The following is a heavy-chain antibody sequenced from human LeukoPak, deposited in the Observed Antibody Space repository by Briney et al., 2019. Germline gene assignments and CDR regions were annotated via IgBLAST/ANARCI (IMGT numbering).Heavy chain of an antibody. J-gene: IGHJ5*02. CDR3: ARVKYCGGDCWDWFDP. D-gene: IGHD2-21*02. V-gene: IGHV4-30-4*01. CDR2: IYYSGST. CDR1: GGSISSGDYY. Sequence: PSETLSLTCTVSGGSISSGDYYWSWIRQPPGKGLEWIGYIYYSGSTYYNPSLKSRVTISVDTSKNQFSLKLSSVTAADTAVYYCARVKYCGGDCWDWFDPWGQGTLVTVSS.